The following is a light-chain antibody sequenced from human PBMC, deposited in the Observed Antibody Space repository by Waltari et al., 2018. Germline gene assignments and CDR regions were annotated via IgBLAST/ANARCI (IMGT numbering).Light chain of an antibody. CDR1: SSNIGVST. CDR3: AAWDRRLRIVV. J-gene: IGLJ2*01. V-gene: IGLV1-44*01. CDR2: GVV. Sequence: QSVLTQPPSASGTPGLRVTISCSGSSSNIGVSTVNWYQQFPGTAPRPLIYGVVPRPSGAPDPFAGTKSGTSASLAISGLQSEDEADYFCAAWDRRLRIVVFGGGTKLTVL.